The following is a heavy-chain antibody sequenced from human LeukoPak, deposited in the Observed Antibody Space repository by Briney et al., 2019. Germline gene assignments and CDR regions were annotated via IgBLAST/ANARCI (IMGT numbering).Heavy chain of an antibody. CDR2: ISYDARNK. J-gene: IGHJ4*02. D-gene: IGHD3-16*01. Sequence: GGSLRLSCVGSGFTFSNYTMHWVRQAPGKGLEWVTIISYDARNKYFADSVNGRFTVSRDNSKNTVYPQMNSLRVDDTAVYFCAGFWGSHRLEYWGQGTPVIVSS. CDR3: AGFWGSHRLEY. V-gene: IGHV3-30*04. CDR1: GFTFSNYT.